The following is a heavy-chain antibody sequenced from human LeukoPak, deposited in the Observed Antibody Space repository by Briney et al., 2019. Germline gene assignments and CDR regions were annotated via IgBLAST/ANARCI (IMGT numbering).Heavy chain of an antibody. V-gene: IGHV4-61*02. J-gene: IGHJ5*02. D-gene: IGHD2-8*01. Sequence: SQTLSLTCTVSGGSISSGSYYWSWIRQPAGKGLEWIGRIYTSGSTNYNPSLKSRVTISVDTSKNQFSLKLSSVTAADTAVYYCARDVNGNWFDPWGREPWSPSPQ. CDR1: GGSISSGSYY. CDR2: IYTSGST. CDR3: ARDVNGNWFDP.